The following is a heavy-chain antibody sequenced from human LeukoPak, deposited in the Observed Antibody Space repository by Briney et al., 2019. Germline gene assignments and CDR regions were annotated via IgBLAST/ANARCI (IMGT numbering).Heavy chain of an antibody. CDR1: GFTFNSYS. CDR2: ISSSSSYI. CDR3: ARHDYGDLLDY. Sequence: GGSLRLSCAASGFTFNSYSMNWVRQAPGKGLEWVSSISSSSSYIYYADSVKGRFTIPRDNAKNSLYLQMNSLRAEDTAVYYCARHDYGDLLDYWGQGTLVTVSS. D-gene: IGHD4-17*01. J-gene: IGHJ4*02. V-gene: IGHV3-21*01.